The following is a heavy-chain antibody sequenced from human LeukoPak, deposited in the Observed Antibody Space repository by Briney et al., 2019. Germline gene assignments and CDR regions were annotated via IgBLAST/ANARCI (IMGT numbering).Heavy chain of an antibody. Sequence: SETLSLTCAAYGGSFSGYYWSWIRQPPGKGLEWIGEINHSGSTNYNPSLKSRVTISVDTSKNQFSLKLSSVTAADTAVYYCARALHYYDSSGYYSDWGQGTLVTVSS. D-gene: IGHD3-22*01. CDR3: ARALHYYDSSGYYSD. J-gene: IGHJ4*02. CDR2: INHSGST. CDR1: GGSFSGYY. V-gene: IGHV4-34*01.